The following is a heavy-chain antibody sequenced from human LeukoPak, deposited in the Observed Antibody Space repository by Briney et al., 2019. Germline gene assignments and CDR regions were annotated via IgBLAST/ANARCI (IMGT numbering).Heavy chain of an antibody. D-gene: IGHD3-9*01. V-gene: IGHV4-39*07. CDR2: IYYSGST. CDR1: GGSISSSSYY. Sequence: SETLSLTCTVSGGSISSSSYYWGWIRQPPGKGLEWIGSIYYSGSTYYNPSLKSRVTISVDTSKNQFSLKLSSVTAADTAVYYCARERGLGYYDILTGYYSRGYFDYWGQGTLVTVSS. CDR3: ARERGLGYYDILTGYYSRGYFDY. J-gene: IGHJ4*02.